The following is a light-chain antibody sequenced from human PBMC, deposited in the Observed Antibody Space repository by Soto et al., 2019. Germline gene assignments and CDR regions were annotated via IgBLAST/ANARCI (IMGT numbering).Light chain of an antibody. V-gene: IGKV3-20*01. CDR1: QNIRGNE. CDR2: RGS. CDR3: QDYGTSAPWT. J-gene: IGKJ1*01. Sequence: VLTQSPGTLSLSPGERATLSCRASQNIRGNELAWYQQKPGQPPRLLIYRGSSRGPGIPNRFSGRGSGTEFTLTISRLEPKDFAVYYCQDYGTSAPWTFGQGTRVEIK.